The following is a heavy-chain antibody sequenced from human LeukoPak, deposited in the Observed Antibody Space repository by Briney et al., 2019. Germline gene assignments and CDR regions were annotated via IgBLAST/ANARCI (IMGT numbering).Heavy chain of an antibody. D-gene: IGHD3-10*01. Sequence: SETLSLTCAVYGGSFSGYYWSWIRQPPGKGLEWIGSIYYSGSTYYNPSLKSRVTISVDTSKNQFSLKLSSVTAADTAVYYCARNLGELEAFDIWGQGTMVTVSS. CDR1: GGSFSGYY. CDR3: ARNLGELEAFDI. J-gene: IGHJ3*02. CDR2: IYYSGST. V-gene: IGHV4-34*01.